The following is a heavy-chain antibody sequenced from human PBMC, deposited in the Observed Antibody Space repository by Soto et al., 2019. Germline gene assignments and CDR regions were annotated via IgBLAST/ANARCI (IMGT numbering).Heavy chain of an antibody. D-gene: IGHD3-16*01. J-gene: IGHJ2*01. V-gene: IGHV1-46*01. CDR1: DFTFTSYY. Sequence: QVQVVQSGAEVKNPGASVKLSCKPSDFTFTSYYLHWVRQAPGQGLEWMGVIDPSTGRTTYAQNFQGRLTMTRDTSTSTVYMKLNTLRSEDTAVYFCARGGVTYYYDSSRWFFDLWGRGTPVTVSS. CDR3: ARGGVTYYYDSSRWFFDL. CDR2: IDPSTGRT.